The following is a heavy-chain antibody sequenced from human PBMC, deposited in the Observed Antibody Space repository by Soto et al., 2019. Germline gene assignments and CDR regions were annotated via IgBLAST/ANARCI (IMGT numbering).Heavy chain of an antibody. V-gene: IGHV1-69*08. J-gene: IGHJ4*02. D-gene: IGHD2-21*01. CDR2: IIPNRGIA. CDR1: GGTFSSYT. CDR3: ARDPSAGDSAGY. Sequence: QVQLVQSGAEVKKPGSSVKVSCKASGGTFSSYTISWVRQAPGQGLEWMGRIIPNRGIANYAQKFQGRVTIAADKSTSTAYMELSSLRSEDTAVYYCARDPSAGDSAGYWGQGTLVTVSS.